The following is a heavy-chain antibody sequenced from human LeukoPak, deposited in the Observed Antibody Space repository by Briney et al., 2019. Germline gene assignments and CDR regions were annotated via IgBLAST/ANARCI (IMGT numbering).Heavy chain of an antibody. J-gene: IGHJ4*02. CDR1: GGTFSSYA. Sequence: ASVKVSCKASGGTFSSYAISWARQAPGQGLEWMGRIIPIFGIANYAQKFQGRVTITADKSTSTAYMELSSLRSEDTAVYYCARSYSGYDFLGPYYFDYWGQGTLVTVSS. D-gene: IGHD5-12*01. V-gene: IGHV1-69*04. CDR3: ARSYSGYDFLGPYYFDY. CDR2: IIPIFGIA.